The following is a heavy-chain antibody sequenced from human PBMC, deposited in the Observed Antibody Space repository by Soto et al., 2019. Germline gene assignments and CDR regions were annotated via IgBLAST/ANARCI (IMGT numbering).Heavy chain of an antibody. V-gene: IGHV3-23*01. J-gene: IGHJ4*02. CDR1: GFPFSGYA. Sequence: EVQLLQSGGDWVQPGGSLRLSCAASGFPFSGYAMSWVRQAPGKGLEWVSGISNTGGSTFYAGSGRGRFTISRDNAENKLYLQMNSLKSEDTAVYFCAKDQACGWISHGYDNWGQGSRVAVSA. D-gene: IGHD5-12*01. CDR3: AKDQACGWISHGYDN. CDR2: ISNTGGST.